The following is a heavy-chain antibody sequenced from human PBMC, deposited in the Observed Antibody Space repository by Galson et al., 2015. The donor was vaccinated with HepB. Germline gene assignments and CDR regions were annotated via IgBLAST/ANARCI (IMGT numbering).Heavy chain of an antibody. CDR1: GFTFINYA. Sequence: SLRLSCAASGFTFINYAMSWVRQAPGKGLEWVSTIANSGGSTRYADSVKGRFTISGDNSNNTLYLQMISLRAEDTAVYYCARTLYGGADYWGQGTLVTVSS. V-gene: IGHV3-23*01. J-gene: IGHJ4*02. D-gene: IGHD4-23*01. CDR2: IANSGGST. CDR3: ARTLYGGADY.